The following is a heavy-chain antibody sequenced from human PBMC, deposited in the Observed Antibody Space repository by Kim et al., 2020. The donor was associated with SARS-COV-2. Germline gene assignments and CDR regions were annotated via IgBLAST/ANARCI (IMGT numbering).Heavy chain of an antibody. CDR1: GFTFTRYS. CDR3: AKPATSGGSHYYFDY. CDR2: ISGRGGNT. V-gene: IGHV3-23*01. J-gene: IGHJ4*02. Sequence: GGSLRLSCAAAGFTFTRYSINWVRQAPVMGLERVSSISGRGGNTYYADSGKGRFTISRDNSKNTLYLQMDSLSAEDTAVYYCAKPATSGGSHYYFDYWGQGTLVTVSS. D-gene: IGHD1-1*01.